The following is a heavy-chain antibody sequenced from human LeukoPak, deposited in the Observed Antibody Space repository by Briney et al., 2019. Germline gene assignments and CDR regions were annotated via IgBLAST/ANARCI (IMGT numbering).Heavy chain of an antibody. Sequence: PSETLSLTCTVSGGSISSSSYYWGWIRQPPGKGLEWIGGIYYSGSTYYNPSLKSRVTISVDTSKNQFSLKLSSVTAADTAVYYCARCTEEKPRGSYLTYYYMDVWGKGTTVTVSS. CDR1: GGSISSSSYY. CDR3: ARCTEEKPRGSYLTYYYMDV. J-gene: IGHJ6*03. D-gene: IGHD1-26*01. CDR2: IYYSGST. V-gene: IGHV4-39*07.